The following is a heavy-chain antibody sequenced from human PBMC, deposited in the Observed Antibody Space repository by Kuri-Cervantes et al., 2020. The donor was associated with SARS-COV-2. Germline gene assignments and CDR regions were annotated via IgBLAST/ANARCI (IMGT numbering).Heavy chain of an antibody. J-gene: IGHJ4*02. D-gene: IGHD6-6*01. CDR2: ISSSSSTI. CDR1: GFTFSSYS. V-gene: IGHV3-48*01. CDR3: ARGMGRYSSSSDY. Sequence: GESLKISCAASGFTFSSYSMNWVRQAPGKGLEWVSSISSSSSTIYYADSVKGRLTISRDNAKNSLYLQMNSLRAEDTAVYYCARGMGRYSSSSDYWGQGTLVTVSS.